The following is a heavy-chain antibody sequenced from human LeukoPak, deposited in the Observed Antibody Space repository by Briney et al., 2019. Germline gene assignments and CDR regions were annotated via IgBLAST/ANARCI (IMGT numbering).Heavy chain of an antibody. D-gene: IGHD2-15*01. CDR3: ARVFSGGSRYKSYYYYYMDV. CDR2: IYISGST. Sequence: ASETLSLTCTVSGGSISSYYWSWIRQPAGKGLEWIGRIYISGSTNYHPSLKSRVTMSVDTSKNQFSLKRSSVTAADTAVYYCARVFSGGSRYKSYYYYYMDVWGKGTTVTVSS. J-gene: IGHJ6*03. V-gene: IGHV4-4*07. CDR1: GGSISSYY.